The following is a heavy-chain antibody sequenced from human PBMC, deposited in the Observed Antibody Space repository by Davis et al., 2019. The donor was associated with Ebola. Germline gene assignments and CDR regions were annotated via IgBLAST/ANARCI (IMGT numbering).Heavy chain of an antibody. Sequence: GESLKISCKGSGYSFTNYWIGWVRQMPGKGLEWMGIIYPGDSDTRYSPSFQGQVTISADKSISTAYLQWTSLKASDTAMYYCARSTSSSWEDYWGQGTLVTVSS. CDR2: IYPGDSDT. D-gene: IGHD6-13*01. CDR1: GYSFTNYW. CDR3: ARSTSSSWEDY. V-gene: IGHV5-51*01. J-gene: IGHJ4*02.